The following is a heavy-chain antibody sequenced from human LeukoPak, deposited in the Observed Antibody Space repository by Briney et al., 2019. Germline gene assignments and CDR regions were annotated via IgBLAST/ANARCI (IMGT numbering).Heavy chain of an antibody. CDR3: ARHQDGHNSGRFDY. CDR1: GYSISSGYY. V-gene: IGHV4-38-2*01. D-gene: IGHD5-24*01. CDR2: IYHSGST. J-gene: IGHJ4*02. Sequence: KPSETLSLTCAVSGYSISSGYYWGWIRQPPGKGLEWIGSIYHSGSTYYNPSLKSRATISVDTSKNQSSLKLSSVTAADTAVYDCARHQDGHNSGRFDYWGQGTLVTVSS.